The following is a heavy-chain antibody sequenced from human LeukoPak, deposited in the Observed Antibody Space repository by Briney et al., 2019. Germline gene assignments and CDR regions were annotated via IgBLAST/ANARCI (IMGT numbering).Heavy chain of an antibody. CDR2: ISDSGTST. Sequence: GGSLRLSCAASGFTFGSYALSWVRQAPGKWLEWVSVISDSGTSTFYADSVRGRFTISRDNSKNTLYLQMNSLRAEDTAVYYCATQFCSGGKCYLWSFDYWGQGPLVTVSS. D-gene: IGHD2-15*01. CDR1: GFTFGSYA. CDR3: ATQFCSGGKCYLWSFDY. J-gene: IGHJ4*02. V-gene: IGHV3-23*01.